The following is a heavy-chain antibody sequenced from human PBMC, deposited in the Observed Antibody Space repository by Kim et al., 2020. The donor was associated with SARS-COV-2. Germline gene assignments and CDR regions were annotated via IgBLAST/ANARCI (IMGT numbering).Heavy chain of an antibody. Sequence: GGSLRLSCAASGFTFSSYAMSWVRQAPGKGLEWVSAISGSGGSTYYADSVKGRFTISRDNSKNTLYLQMNSLRAEDTAVYYCAKADRIQPYYDILTGYHKYYYYYGMDVWGQGTTVTVSS. CDR3: AKADRIQPYYDILTGYHKYYYYYGMDV. CDR1: GFTFSSYA. D-gene: IGHD3-9*01. CDR2: ISGSGGST. J-gene: IGHJ6*02. V-gene: IGHV3-23*01.